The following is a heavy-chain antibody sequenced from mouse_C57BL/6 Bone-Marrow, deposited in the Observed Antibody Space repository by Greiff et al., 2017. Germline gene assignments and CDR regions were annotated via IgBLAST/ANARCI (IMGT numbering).Heavy chain of an antibody. CDR3: AREEDYYYGSS. J-gene: IGHJ3*01. CDR1: GYTFTSYW. V-gene: IGHV1-50*01. CDR2: IDPSDSYT. D-gene: IGHD1-1*01. Sequence: QVHVKQSGAELVKPGASVKLSCKASGYTFTSYWMQWVKQRPGQGLEWIGEIDPSDSYTNYNQKFKGKATLTVDTSSSTAYMQLSSLTSEDSAVYDCAREEDYYYGSSWGQGTLVTVSA.